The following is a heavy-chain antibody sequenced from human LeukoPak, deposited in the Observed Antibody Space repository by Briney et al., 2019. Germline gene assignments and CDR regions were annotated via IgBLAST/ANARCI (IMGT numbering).Heavy chain of an antibody. CDR3: ARGRNSGFDD. D-gene: IGHD2/OR15-2a*01. J-gene: IGHJ4*02. CDR1: GDSVSGDSAVA. Sequence: SQTLSLTCAISGDSVSGDSAVAWNWLRQSPARGREWLGRTYYRSKLNNDYAGSVKSRITINPHTSKNQFSLHLNSVTPEDTAAYYCARGRNSGFDDWGQGTLVTVSS. V-gene: IGHV6-1*01. CDR2: TYYRSKLNN.